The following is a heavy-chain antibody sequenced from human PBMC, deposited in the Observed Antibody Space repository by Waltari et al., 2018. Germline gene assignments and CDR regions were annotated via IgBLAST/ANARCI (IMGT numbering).Heavy chain of an antibody. CDR2: LNSDASDP. J-gene: IGHJ4*02. V-gene: IGHV3-74*01. CDR1: GFKFSQYW. CDR3: TREDGTVSTTGFDS. Sequence: DVQLVESGGRSVQAGGSLRLSCKASGFKFSQYWMHWVRHTPGKGLVWISQLNSDASDPRYADSVKGRFTVSRDNAKNIFYLQMNSLRVEDTGVYYCTREDGTVSTTGFDSWGRGTLVTVAS. D-gene: IGHD1-1*01.